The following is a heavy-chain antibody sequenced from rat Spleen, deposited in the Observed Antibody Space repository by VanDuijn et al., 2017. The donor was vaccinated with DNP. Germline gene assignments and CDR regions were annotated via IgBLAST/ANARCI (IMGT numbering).Heavy chain of an antibody. CDR1: GIIFSDHY. V-gene: IGHV5-25*01. CDR3: ATVVVTGSLDY. Sequence: EVQLVESGGGLVQPGRSLKLSCAASGIIFSDHYMAWIRQVPGRGLEWIASITSGSGTTSYLDSVKGRFTISRDNAKNTLYLQMDSLRSEDTATYFCATVVVTGSLDYWGQGVMVTVSS. J-gene: IGHJ2*01. CDR2: ITSGSGTT. D-gene: IGHD5-1*01.